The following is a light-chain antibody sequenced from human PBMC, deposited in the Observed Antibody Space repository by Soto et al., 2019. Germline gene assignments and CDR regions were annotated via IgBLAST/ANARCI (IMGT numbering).Light chain of an antibody. Sequence: IQMTQYPSTLSAVVGVRVTSTCRASQSIRSWLAWYQQKPGKAPNLLIYKASKLESGVPSRFSGSGSGTDFTLTISTLQPDDSATYFGQQYSGYPYSFGQGTKLEIK. CDR2: KAS. J-gene: IGKJ2*03. CDR3: QQYSGYPYS. V-gene: IGKV1-5*03. CDR1: QSIRSW.